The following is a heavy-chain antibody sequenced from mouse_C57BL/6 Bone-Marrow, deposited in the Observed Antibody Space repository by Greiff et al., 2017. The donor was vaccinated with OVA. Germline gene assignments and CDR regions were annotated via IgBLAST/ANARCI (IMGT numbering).Heavy chain of an antibody. CDR1: GYTFTDYN. Sequence: EVKLQESGPELVKPGASVKMSCKASGYTFTDYNMHWVKQSHGKSLEWIGYINPNNGGTSYNQKFKGKATLTVNKSSSTAYMELRSLTSEDSAVYYCARLLRSPIAMDYWGQGTSVTVSS. V-gene: IGHV1-22*01. J-gene: IGHJ4*01. CDR2: INPNNGGT. CDR3: ARLLRSPIAMDY. D-gene: IGHD1-1*01.